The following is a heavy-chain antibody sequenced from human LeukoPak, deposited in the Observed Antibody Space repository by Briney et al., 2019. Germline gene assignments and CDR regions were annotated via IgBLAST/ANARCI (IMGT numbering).Heavy chain of an antibody. CDR2: IYYSGST. V-gene: IGHV4-39*01. Sequence: SETLSLTCTVSGGSISSSSYYWGWIRQPPGKGLEWIGSIYYSGSTYYNPSLKSRVTISVDTSKNQFSLKLSSVTAADTAVYYCARGSPRVTMIVVVIRRNAFDIWGQGTMVTVSS. CDR1: GGSISSSSYY. D-gene: IGHD3-22*01. J-gene: IGHJ3*02. CDR3: ARGSPRVTMIVVVIRRNAFDI.